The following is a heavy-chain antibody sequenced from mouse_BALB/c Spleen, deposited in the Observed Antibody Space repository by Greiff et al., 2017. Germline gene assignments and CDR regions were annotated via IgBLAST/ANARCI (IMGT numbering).Heavy chain of an antibody. J-gene: IGHJ4*01. V-gene: IGHV14-3*02. CDR3: ARWWDGAMDY. D-gene: IGHD1-1*02. CDR1: GFYIKDTY. CDR2: IDPANGNT. Sequence: DVQLQESGAELVKPGASVKLSCTASGFYIKDTYMHWVKQRPEQGLEWIGRIDPANGNTKYDPKFQGKATITADTSSNTAYLQLSSLTSEDTAVYYCARWWDGAMDYWGQGTSVTVSS.